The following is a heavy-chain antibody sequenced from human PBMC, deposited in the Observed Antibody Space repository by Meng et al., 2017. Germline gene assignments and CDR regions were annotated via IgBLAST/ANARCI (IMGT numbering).Heavy chain of an antibody. Sequence: ASVQVSCKPSGYNFPDYWLHWVRRAPGQGLEWMGRIDPNSGDTHYAQRFQGRVTMTGDTSISTAYMELSGLRSDDTAMYYCVRDEDISAAGKLFGDYWGQGTLVTVSS. D-gene: IGHD6-13*01. CDR2: IDPNSGDT. V-gene: IGHV1-2*06. CDR3: VRDEDISAAGKLFGDY. CDR1: GYNFPDYW. J-gene: IGHJ4*02.